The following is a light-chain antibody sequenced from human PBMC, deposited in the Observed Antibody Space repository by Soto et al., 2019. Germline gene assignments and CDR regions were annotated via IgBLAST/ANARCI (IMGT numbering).Light chain of an antibody. Sequence: EIVMTQSPATLSVSPGERATLSCRASQSVNSNYLAWYQQKPGQAPRLLIYGISKRATDIPDRFSGSGSGTEFTLTISSLDPEDFAVYYCQQRRNWPPITFGQGTRLEIK. CDR3: QQRRNWPPIT. CDR2: GIS. CDR1: QSVNSNY. V-gene: IGKV3-11*01. J-gene: IGKJ5*01.